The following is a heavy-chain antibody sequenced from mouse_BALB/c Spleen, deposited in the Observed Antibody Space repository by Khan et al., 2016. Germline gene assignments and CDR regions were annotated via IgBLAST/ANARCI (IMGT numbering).Heavy chain of an antibody. D-gene: IGHD2-4*01. CDR2: ISYSGST. V-gene: IGHV3-2*02. Sequence: EVQLQESGPGLVKPSQSLSLTCTVTGYSITSDYAWNWIRQFPGNRLEWLGYISYSGSTSYNPSLKSRISITRDTSKNQFFLQLNSLTSEDTATYYCARSDYHDKDAMDYWDQGTSVNVSS. CDR1: GYSITSDYA. J-gene: IGHJ4*01. CDR3: ARSDYHDKDAMDY.